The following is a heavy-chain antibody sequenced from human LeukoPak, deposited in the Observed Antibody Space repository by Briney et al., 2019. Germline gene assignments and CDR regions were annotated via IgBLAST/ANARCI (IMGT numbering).Heavy chain of an antibody. D-gene: IGHD1-26*01. V-gene: IGHV4-59*01. CDR3: ARVYRGVFGY. Sequence: SETLSLTCTVSGGSISSYYWSWIRQPPGKGLEWIGYIYYSGSTNYNPSLKSRVTISVDTSKNQFSLKLSSVTAADTAVYYCARVYRGVFGYWGQGTLVTVSS. J-gene: IGHJ4*02. CDR2: IYYSGST. CDR1: GGSISSYY.